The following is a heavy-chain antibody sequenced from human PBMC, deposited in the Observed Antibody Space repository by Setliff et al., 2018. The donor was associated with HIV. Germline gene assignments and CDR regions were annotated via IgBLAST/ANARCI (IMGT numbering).Heavy chain of an antibody. V-gene: IGHV4-4*09. J-gene: IGHJ4*02. CDR1: GGSIGVDC. D-gene: IGHD5-12*01. CDR2: IYSNGIT. CDR3: ARLPRGPWRWDY. Sequence: SETLSLTCTVSGGSIGVDCWSWIRQPPGKGLEWIGYIYSNGITRYNPSLKSRVTISLDTSKIEFSLTLKSVTAADTAIYYCARLPRGPWRWDYWGQGMLVTVLL.